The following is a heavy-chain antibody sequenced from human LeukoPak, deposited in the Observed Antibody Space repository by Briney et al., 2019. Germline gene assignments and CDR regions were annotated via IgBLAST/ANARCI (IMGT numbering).Heavy chain of an antibody. J-gene: IGHJ4*02. D-gene: IGHD6-19*01. CDR3: ARDQVAVAGMGFDY. Sequence: KSSETLSLTCTVSGGSISSYYWSWIRQPPGKGLEWIGYIYYSGSTNYNPSLKSRVTISVDTSNNQFSLKLSSVTAADTAVYYCARDQVAVAGMGFDYWGQGTLVTVSS. CDR2: IYYSGST. CDR1: GGSISSYY. V-gene: IGHV4-59*01.